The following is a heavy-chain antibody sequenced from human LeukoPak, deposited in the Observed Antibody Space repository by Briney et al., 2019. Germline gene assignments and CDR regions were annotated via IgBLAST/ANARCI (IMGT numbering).Heavy chain of an antibody. J-gene: IGHJ4*02. CDR3: ARERIAAAATSADY. D-gene: IGHD6-13*01. CDR2: INPNSGGT. V-gene: IGHV1-2*02. Sequence: ASVKVSCKASGYTFTGYYMHWVRQAPGQGLEWMGWINPNSGGTNYAQKFQGRVTMTRDTSISTAYMELSRLRSDDTAVYYCARERIAAAATSADYWGQGTLVTVS. CDR1: GYTFTGYY.